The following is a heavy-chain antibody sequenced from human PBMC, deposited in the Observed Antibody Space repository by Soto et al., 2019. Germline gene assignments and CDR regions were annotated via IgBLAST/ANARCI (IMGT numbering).Heavy chain of an antibody. Sequence: PGGSLRLSCVTYGLTFTDYWMSWVRQAPGKGLEWVANIKQDESEKNYPESVKGRFTISRDNAKNSLYLQMNSLRAEDTAVYYCASDRFRGTYYLRGVTYFFEEWGQGAPVT. J-gene: IGHJ4*02. CDR3: ASDRFRGTYYLRGVTYFFEE. V-gene: IGHV3-7*03. CDR1: GLTFTDYW. CDR2: IKQDESEK. D-gene: IGHD1-26*01.